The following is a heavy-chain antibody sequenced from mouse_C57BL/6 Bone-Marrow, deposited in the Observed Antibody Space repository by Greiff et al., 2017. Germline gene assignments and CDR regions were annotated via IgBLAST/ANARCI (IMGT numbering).Heavy chain of an antibody. J-gene: IGHJ4*01. CDR1: GYTFTSYD. V-gene: IGHV1-85*01. Sequence: QVQLKESGPELVKPGASVKLSCTASGYTFTSYDINWVKQRPGPGLEWIGWIYPRDGSTKYNEKFKGKATLTVDTSSSTAYMELHSLTSEGSAVYFCARDSYYARNYWGQGTSVTVSS. CDR3: ARDSYYARNY. CDR2: IYPRDGST.